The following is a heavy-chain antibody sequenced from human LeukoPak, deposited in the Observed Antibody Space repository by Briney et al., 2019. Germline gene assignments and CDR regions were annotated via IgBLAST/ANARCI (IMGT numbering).Heavy chain of an antibody. CDR3: ARANYCFDY. D-gene: IGHD5-24*01. CDR2: IKQDGSDK. V-gene: IGHV3-7*01. J-gene: IGHJ4*02. CDR1: GFTFSISA. Sequence: GGSLRLSCAASGFTFSISAMSWVRQAPGKGLEWVAYIKQDGSDKYYVDSVKGRFTISKDNAKNSLYLQMNSLRDEDSAVYYCARANYCFDYWGQGTLVTVSS.